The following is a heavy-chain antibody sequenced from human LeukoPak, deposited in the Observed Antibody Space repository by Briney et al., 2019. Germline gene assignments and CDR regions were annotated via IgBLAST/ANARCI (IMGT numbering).Heavy chain of an antibody. CDR2: INPSGGST. CDR1: GYTFTSYY. D-gene: IGHD3-22*01. CDR3: ARYYYDSSGYYIGPFNY. V-gene: IGHV1-46*01. Sequence: GASVKVSCKASGYTFTSYYMHWVRQAPGQGLEWMGIINPSGGSTSYAQKFQGRVTMTRDTSTSTVYMELSSLRSEDTAVYYCARYYYDSSGYYIGPFNYWGQGTLVTVSS. J-gene: IGHJ4*02.